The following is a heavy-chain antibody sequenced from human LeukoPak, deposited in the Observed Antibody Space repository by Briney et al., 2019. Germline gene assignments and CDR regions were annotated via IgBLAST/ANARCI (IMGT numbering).Heavy chain of an antibody. J-gene: IGHJ3*02. CDR2: IYPGDSDT. CDR1: GYSFTSHW. Sequence: GESLKISCKGSGYSFTSHWIAWVRQMPGKGLECMGIIYPGDSDTRYSPSFQGQVTISADKSISTAYLQWSSLKASDTAMYYCAANGYQLQNNHAFDIWGQGTMVTVSS. CDR3: AANGYQLQNNHAFDI. D-gene: IGHD2-2*01. V-gene: IGHV5-51*01.